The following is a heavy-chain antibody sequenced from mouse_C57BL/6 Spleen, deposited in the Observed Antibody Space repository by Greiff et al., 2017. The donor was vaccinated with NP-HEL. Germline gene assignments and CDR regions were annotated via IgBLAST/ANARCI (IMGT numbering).Heavy chain of an antibody. CDR1: GYTFNSYW. CDR2: IYPGSGST. D-gene: IGHD1-1*01. J-gene: IGHJ1*03. CDR3: ARSGITSSRYFDV. Sequence: VQLQQSGAELVKPGASVKMSCKASGYTFNSYWITWVKQRPGQGLEWIGEIYPGSGSTNYNEKFKSKATLTVDTSSSTAYMQLSSLTSEDSAVYYCARSGITSSRYFDVWGTGTTVTVSS. V-gene: IGHV1-55*01.